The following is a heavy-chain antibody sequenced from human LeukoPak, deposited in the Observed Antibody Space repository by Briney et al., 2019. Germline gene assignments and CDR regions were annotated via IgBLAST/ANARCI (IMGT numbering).Heavy chain of an antibody. CDR2: ISSSGSTI. Sequence: GGSLRLSCAASGFTFSSYEMNWVRQAPGKGLEWVSYISSSGSTIYYADSVKGRFTISRDNAKNSLYLQMNSLRAEDTAVYYCARVSLSIAAAGINWFDPWGQGTLVTVSS. D-gene: IGHD6-13*01. CDR3: ARVSLSIAAAGINWFDP. J-gene: IGHJ5*02. CDR1: GFTFSSYE. V-gene: IGHV3-48*03.